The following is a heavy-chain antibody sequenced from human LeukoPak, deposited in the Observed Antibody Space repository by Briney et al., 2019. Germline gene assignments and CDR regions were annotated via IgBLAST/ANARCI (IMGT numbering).Heavy chain of an antibody. V-gene: IGHV4-4*07. Sequence: PSETLSLTCTVSGGSTSSYYWSWIRQPAGKGLEWIGRIYTSGSTNYNPSLKSRVTMSVDTSKNHFSLKLSSVTAADTAVYYCVREGAGATHDYWGQGTLVTVSS. CDR1: GGSTSSYY. D-gene: IGHD1-26*01. CDR2: IYTSGST. CDR3: VREGAGATHDY. J-gene: IGHJ4*02.